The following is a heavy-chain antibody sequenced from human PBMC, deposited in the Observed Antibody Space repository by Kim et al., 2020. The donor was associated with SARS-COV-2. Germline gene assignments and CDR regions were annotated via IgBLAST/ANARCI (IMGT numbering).Heavy chain of an antibody. CDR1: GGSISSGGYY. CDR3: ARLWFGELTHWFDP. CDR2: IYYSGST. V-gene: IGHV4-31*03. D-gene: IGHD3-10*01. J-gene: IGHJ5*02. Sequence: SETLSLTCTVSGGSISSGGYYWSWIRQHPGKGLEWIGYIYYSGSTYYNPSLKSRVTISVDTSKNQFSLKLSSVTAADTAVYYCARLWFGELTHWFDPWGQGTLVTVSS.